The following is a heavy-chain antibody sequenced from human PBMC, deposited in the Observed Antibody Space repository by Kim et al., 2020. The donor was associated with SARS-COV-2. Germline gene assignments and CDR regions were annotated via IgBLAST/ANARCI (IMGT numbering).Heavy chain of an antibody. J-gene: IGHJ4*02. CDR3: ARDGLGDGYREFDF. Sequence: SVKVSCKASGGIFSNYALSWVRQAPGQGLEWMGGIIPMFGRPDYAQKFQGRLTITADDSTTTVYMELSSLKSEDTAIYYCARDGLGDGYREFDFWGQGTLVTVSA. D-gene: IGHD2-21*01. CDR1: GGIFSNYA. V-gene: IGHV1-69*13. CDR2: IIPMFGRP.